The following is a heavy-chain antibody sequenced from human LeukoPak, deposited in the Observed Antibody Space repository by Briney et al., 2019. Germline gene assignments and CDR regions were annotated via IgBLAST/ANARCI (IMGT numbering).Heavy chain of an antibody. CDR1: GVIFRSHG. J-gene: IGHJ3*02. D-gene: IGHD3-22*01. V-gene: IGHV3-23*01. Sequence: TGGSLRLSCAASGVIFRSHGMNWVRQAPGKGVEWVSGISPRGDITYYKDSVRGRFTIYRENGKKSMYVQMKSVRGEETALYYCAKVTISYYDSSDAFDIWGQGTMVTVSS. CDR3: AKVTISYYDSSDAFDI. CDR2: ISPRGDIT.